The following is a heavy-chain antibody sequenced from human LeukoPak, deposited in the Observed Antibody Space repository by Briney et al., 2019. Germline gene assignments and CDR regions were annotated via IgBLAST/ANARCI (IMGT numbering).Heavy chain of an antibody. CDR1: GGSISSSTYY. J-gene: IGHJ4*02. Sequence: SETLSLTCTVSGGSISSSTYYWGWIRQPPGKGLEWIGSIYYSGNTYYNPSLKSRVTISVDTSKNQVSLNLSSVTAADTAVYYCARATDTAMEYYFDYWGQGTLVTVSS. CDR2: IYYSGNT. CDR3: ARATDTAMEYYFDY. D-gene: IGHD5-18*01. V-gene: IGHV4-39*07.